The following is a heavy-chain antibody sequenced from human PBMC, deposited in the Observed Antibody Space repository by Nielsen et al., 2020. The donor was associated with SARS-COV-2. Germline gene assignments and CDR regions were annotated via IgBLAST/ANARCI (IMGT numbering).Heavy chain of an antibody. Sequence: SETLSLTCTVSGDSMSSSDYYWAFLRQPPGKGLEWIGSIYYSGITYYNPPLKSRVTMSVDTSKNQFSLRLNSVTAADTAVYYCARLNRRILTPLALASLRFDYWGQGSLVTVSS. J-gene: IGHJ4*02. V-gene: IGHV4-39*01. CDR3: ARLNRRILTPLALASLRFDY. CDR2: IYYSGIT. CDR1: GDSMSSSDYY. D-gene: IGHD3-3*02.